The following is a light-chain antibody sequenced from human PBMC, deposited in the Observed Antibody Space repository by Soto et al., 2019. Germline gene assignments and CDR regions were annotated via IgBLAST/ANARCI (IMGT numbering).Light chain of an antibody. CDR2: YDN. CDR1: NSNIGSNT. J-gene: IGLJ3*02. CDR3: CSWAGSDAHWV. Sequence: QSVLTQPPSASGTPGQRVTISCSGSNSNIGSNTVNWYQQLPGTAPKLLIYYDNLRPSGVPDRISGSKSGTSASLAISGLQTEDEADYFCCSWAGSDAHWVFGGGTKLTVL. V-gene: IGLV1-44*01.